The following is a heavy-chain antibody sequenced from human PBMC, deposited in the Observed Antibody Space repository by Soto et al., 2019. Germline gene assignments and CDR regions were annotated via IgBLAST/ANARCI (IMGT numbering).Heavy chain of an antibody. V-gene: IGHV4-31*03. Sequence: SETLSLTCTFSVASISIGDYDWSWIRQHPGKGLEWIGYIHSSGSPFYNPSLKGRVSISVDTSKKQFSLNLKSVTAADSAVYYCARNLPADTPEVVFDYWGQGTLVTVS. CDR3: ARNLPADTPEVVFDY. D-gene: IGHD2-2*01. CDR1: VASISIGDYD. J-gene: IGHJ4*02. CDR2: IHSSGSP.